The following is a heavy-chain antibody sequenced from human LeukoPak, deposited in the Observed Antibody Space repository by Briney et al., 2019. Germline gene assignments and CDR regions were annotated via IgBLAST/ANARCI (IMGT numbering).Heavy chain of an antibody. V-gene: IGHV3-33*06. CDR3: AKDAQRGFDYSNSLEH. D-gene: IGHD4-11*01. J-gene: IGHJ5*02. Sequence: PGGSLRLSCATSGITFSHYVMQGVRQAPSEGAEGVAIKWNCGYNKYYGDAVKGRFTISRDNSKNTLYLQMNSMTVEDTAVYYCAKDAQRGFDYSNSLEHWGQGTLVTVSS. CDR1: GITFSHYV. CDR2: KWNCGYNK.